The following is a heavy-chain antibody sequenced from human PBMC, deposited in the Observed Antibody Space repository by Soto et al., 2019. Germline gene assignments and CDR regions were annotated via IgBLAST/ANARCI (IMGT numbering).Heavy chain of an antibody. V-gene: IGHV1-18*01. D-gene: IGHD2-2*01. Sequence: ASVKVSCKASGYTFTSYGISWVRQAPGQGLEWMGWISAYNGNTNYAQKLQGRVTMTTDTSTSTAYMELRSLRSDDTAVYYCARDLQKYQLLCDWFDPWGQGTLVTVSS. CDR2: ISAYNGNT. J-gene: IGHJ5*02. CDR3: ARDLQKYQLLCDWFDP. CDR1: GYTFTSYG.